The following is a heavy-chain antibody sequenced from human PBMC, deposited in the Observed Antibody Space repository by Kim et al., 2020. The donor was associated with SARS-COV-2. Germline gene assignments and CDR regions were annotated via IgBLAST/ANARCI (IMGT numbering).Heavy chain of an antibody. J-gene: IGHJ3*02. CDR1: GGSISSYY. CDR2: IYYSGST. CDR3: ARDFMDAFDI. V-gene: IGHV4-59*01. Sequence: SETLSLTCTVSGGSISSYYWSWIRQPPGKGLEWIGYIYYSGSTNYNPSLKSRVTISVDTSKNQFSLKLSPVTAADPAVYYCARDFMDAFDIWGQGTMVTVSS. D-gene: IGHD3-16*01.